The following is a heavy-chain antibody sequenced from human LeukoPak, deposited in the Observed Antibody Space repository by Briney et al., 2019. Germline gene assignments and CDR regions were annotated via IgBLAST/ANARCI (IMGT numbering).Heavy chain of an antibody. CDR2: IHHTGST. CDR3: ARTTEAHSWRTRYYDYYMDV. Sequence: PSETLSLTCAVSGDSMSSIDWWSWVRQPPGKGLEWIGEIHHTGSTNYNPSLKSRVTISVDTSKNQFSLKLSSVTAADTAVYYCARTTEAHSWRTRYYDYYMDVWGKGTTVTVSS. J-gene: IGHJ6*03. V-gene: IGHV4-4*02. D-gene: IGHD6-13*01. CDR1: GDSMSSIDW.